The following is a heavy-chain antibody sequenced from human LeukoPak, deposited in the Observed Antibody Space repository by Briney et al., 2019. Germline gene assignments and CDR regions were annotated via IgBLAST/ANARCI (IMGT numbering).Heavy chain of an antibody. Sequence: ASVKVSCKASGYTFTSYGISWVRQAPGQGLEWMGWISAYNGNTNYAQKLQGRVTMTTDTSTSTAYMELRSLRSDDTAVYYCARHRSHGGVVTATGFAPWGQETLVTVSS. CDR3: ARHRSHGGVVTATGFAP. J-gene: IGHJ5*02. V-gene: IGHV1-18*01. D-gene: IGHD2-21*02. CDR2: ISAYNGNT. CDR1: GYTFTSYG.